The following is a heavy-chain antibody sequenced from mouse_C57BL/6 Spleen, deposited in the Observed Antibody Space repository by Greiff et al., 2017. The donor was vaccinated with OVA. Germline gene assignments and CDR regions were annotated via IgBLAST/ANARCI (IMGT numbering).Heavy chain of an antibody. CDR1: GYTFTDYY. D-gene: IGHD3-3*01. V-gene: IGHV1-26*01. Sequence: VQLQQSGPELVKPGASVKISCKASGYTFTDYYMNWVKQSHGKSLEWIGDINPNNGGTSYNQKFKGKATLTVDKSSSTAYMELRSLTSEDSAVYYCARAQSWAGALAYWGQGTLVTVSA. CDR3: ARAQSWAGALAY. CDR2: INPNNGGT. J-gene: IGHJ3*01.